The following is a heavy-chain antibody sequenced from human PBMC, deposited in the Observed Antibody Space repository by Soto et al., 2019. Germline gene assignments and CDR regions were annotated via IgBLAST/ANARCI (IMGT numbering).Heavy chain of an antibody. Sequence: SGPTLVNPTQTLTLTCTFSGFSLSTSGVGVGWIRQPPGKALEWLALIYWNDDKRYSPSLKSRLTITKDTSKNQVVLTMTNMDPMDTATYYCARSTPFSSGWYDWFDPWGQGTQVTVSS. V-gene: IGHV2-5*01. J-gene: IGHJ5*02. CDR2: IYWNDDK. CDR1: GFSLSTSGVG. CDR3: ARSTPFSSGWYDWFDP. D-gene: IGHD6-19*01.